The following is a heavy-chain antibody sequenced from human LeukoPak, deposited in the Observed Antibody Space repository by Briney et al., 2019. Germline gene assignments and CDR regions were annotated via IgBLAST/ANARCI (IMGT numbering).Heavy chain of an antibody. CDR3: ARWRGGLYFDY. Sequence: GGSLRLSCAASGFTFSRYWMHWVRQAPGKGLVWVSRINSDGYSTTYADSVKGRFTISRDNAKNTPYLQMNSLRAEDTAVYYCARWRGGLYFDYWGQGSLVTVSP. CDR2: INSDGYST. J-gene: IGHJ4*02. CDR1: GFTFSRYW. D-gene: IGHD4-23*01. V-gene: IGHV3-74*01.